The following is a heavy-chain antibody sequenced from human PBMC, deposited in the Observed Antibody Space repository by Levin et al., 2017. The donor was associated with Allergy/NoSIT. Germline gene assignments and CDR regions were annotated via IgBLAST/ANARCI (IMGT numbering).Heavy chain of an antibody. V-gene: IGHV1-2*06. CDR3: ARMPTLTTGDY. Sequence: KRGESLKISCKASGYTFTGYYMHWVRQAPGQGLEWMGRINPNSGDTNYAQKFQGRVTMTRDTSISTAYMELSRLTSDDTAVYYCARMPTLTTGDYWGQGTLVTVSS. CDR2: INPNSGDT. CDR1: GYTFTGYY. D-gene: IGHD4-11*01. J-gene: IGHJ4*02.